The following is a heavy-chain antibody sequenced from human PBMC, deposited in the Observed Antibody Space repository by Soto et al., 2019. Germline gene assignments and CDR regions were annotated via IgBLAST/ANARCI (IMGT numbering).Heavy chain of an antibody. J-gene: IGHJ6*02. CDR3: AGGSGSYYYYYGRDV. CDR2: IYYSGST. D-gene: IGHD1-26*01. V-gene: IGHV4-39*01. CDR1: GGSISSSSYY. Sequence: SETLSLTCTVSGGSISSSSYYWGWLRQPTGKGLEWSGSIYYSGSTYYDPSLKSRVTISVDTSKNQFSLKLSSVTAADTAVYYCAGGSGSYYYYYGRDVWGQGTTVTVSS.